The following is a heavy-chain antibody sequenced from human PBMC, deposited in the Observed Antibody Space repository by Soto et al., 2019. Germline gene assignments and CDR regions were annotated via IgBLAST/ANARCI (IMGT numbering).Heavy chain of an antibody. D-gene: IGHD3-9*01. J-gene: IGHJ6*02. CDR1: GYTFTSYG. V-gene: IGHV1-18*01. CDR2: ISAYNGNT. Sequence: ASVKVSCKASGYTFTSYGISWVRQAPGQGLEWMGWISAYNGNTNYAQKLQGRVTMTTDTSTSTAYMELRSLRSDDTAVYYCARWRSGLRYFDSPLGRGMDVWGQGTTVTVSS. CDR3: ARWRSGLRYFDSPLGRGMDV.